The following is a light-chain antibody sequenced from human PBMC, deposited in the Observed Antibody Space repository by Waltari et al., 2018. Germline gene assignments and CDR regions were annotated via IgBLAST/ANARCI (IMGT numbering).Light chain of an antibody. CDR2: GAS. CDR1: QSVRSN. CDR3: QQYNNWLT. J-gene: IGKJ4*01. Sequence: EIVMTQSPATLSVSPGERATLSCRASQSVRSNLPWYQQKPGQAPRVLIYGASTRATGIPARFSGSGYGTEFTLTISSLQAEDFAVYYCQQYNNWLTFGGGTKVEIK. V-gene: IGKV3-15*01.